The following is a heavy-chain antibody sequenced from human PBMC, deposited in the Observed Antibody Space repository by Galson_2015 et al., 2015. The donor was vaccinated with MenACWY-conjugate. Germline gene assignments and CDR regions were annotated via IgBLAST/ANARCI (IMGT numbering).Heavy chain of an antibody. CDR3: ARPGQEDNFRGDY. V-gene: IGHV1-69*04. D-gene: IGHD5-24*01. Sequence: SVKVSCKASGGAFSNYAISWVRQAPGQGLEWMGRIIPFLGVANYAETFQGRVTITAEKSTSTVYMEVTSLRSDDTAVYYCARPGQEDNFRGDYWGQGTQVTVSS. J-gene: IGHJ4*02. CDR2: IIPFLGVA. CDR1: GGAFSNYA.